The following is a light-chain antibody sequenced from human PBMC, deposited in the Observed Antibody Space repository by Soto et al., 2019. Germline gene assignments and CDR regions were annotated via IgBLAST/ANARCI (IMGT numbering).Light chain of an antibody. Sequence: EIVLTQSPGTLSLSPGERATLSCRASQSVSSSYLAWYPQKPGQAPRLLIYGASGRATGIPDRFSGSGSGTDFTLTISRLEPEDFAVYYWQQYGSSPRFTFGPGTKVDIK. CDR3: QQYGSSPRFT. CDR2: GAS. CDR1: QSVSSSY. J-gene: IGKJ3*01. V-gene: IGKV3-20*01.